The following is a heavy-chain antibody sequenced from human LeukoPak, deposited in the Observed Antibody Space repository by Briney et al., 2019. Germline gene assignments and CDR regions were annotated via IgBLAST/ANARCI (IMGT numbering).Heavy chain of an antibody. CDR3: ARDKPYDSSGYSWAFDI. CDR2: IYYSGST. J-gene: IGHJ3*02. V-gene: IGHV4-39*07. CDR1: GGSISSSSYY. D-gene: IGHD3-22*01. Sequence: SETLSLTCTVSGGSISSSSYYWGWIRQPPGKGLEWIGSIYYSGSTNYNPSLKSRVTISVDTSKNQFSLKLSSVTAADTAVYYCARDKPYDSSGYSWAFDIWGQGTMVTVSS.